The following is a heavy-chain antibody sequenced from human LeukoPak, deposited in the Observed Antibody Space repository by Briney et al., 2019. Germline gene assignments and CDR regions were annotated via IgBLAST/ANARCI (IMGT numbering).Heavy chain of an antibody. J-gene: IGHJ5*02. Sequence: GGSLRLSCAASGFTFSSYAIHWVRQAPGKGLEWVAVIPSDGSKKYYADSVKGRFTISRDNSKNTLYLQMNSLRAEDTAVYYCARESEKNYYDTTLNWFGPWGQGTLVTVSS. CDR1: GFTFSSYA. D-gene: IGHD3-22*01. V-gene: IGHV3-30*04. CDR2: IPSDGSKK. CDR3: ARESEKNYYDTTLNWFGP.